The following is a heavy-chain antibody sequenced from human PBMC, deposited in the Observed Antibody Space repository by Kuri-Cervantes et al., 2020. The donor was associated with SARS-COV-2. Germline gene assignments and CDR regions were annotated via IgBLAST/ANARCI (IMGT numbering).Heavy chain of an antibody. CDR1: GGSISSSN. CDR2: ISGSGGST. D-gene: IGHD4-17*01. Sequence: LTCAVSGGSISSSNWWSWVRQPPGKGLEWVSAISGSGGSTYYADSVKGRFTISRDNSKNTLYLQMNSLRAEDTAVYYCAKGLHLDYGDYLDYFDYWGQGTLVTVSS. V-gene: IGHV3-23*01. CDR3: AKGLHLDYGDYLDYFDY. J-gene: IGHJ4*02.